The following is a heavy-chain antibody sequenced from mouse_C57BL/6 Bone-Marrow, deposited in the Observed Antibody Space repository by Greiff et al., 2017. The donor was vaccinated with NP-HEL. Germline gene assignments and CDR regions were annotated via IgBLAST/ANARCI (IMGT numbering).Heavy chain of an antibody. Sequence: VQLQQPGAELVKPGASVKLSCKASGYTFTSYWMHWVKQRPGQGLEWIGMIHPNSGSTNYNEKFKSKATLTVDKSSSTAYMQLSSLTSEDSAVYYCARGTTVGGSFAYWGQGTLVTVSA. CDR1: GYTFTSYW. CDR3: ARGTTVGGSFAY. V-gene: IGHV1-64*01. D-gene: IGHD1-1*01. J-gene: IGHJ3*01. CDR2: IHPNSGST.